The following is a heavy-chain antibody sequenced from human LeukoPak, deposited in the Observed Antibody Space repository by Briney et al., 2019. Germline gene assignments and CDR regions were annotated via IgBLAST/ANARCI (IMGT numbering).Heavy chain of an antibody. V-gene: IGHV4-61*02. D-gene: IGHD5/OR15-5a*01. CDR2: XXXSGST. CDR3: AXXTKDIYSPGWGLYDTYYYIDA. CDR1: SDSMNSDFHX. J-gene: IGHJ6*03. Sequence: SETLSLTCTVSSDSMNSDFHXXXWIRQPAGXXXXXIXXXXXSGSTTYNPSLMXRATITLDTSKNSFSLKVTSVTAADTAVYFCAXXTKDIYSPGWGLYDTYYYIDAWGTGTTVNVAS.